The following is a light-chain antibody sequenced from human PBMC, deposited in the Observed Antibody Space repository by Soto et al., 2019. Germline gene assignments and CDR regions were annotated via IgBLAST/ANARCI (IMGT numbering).Light chain of an antibody. CDR2: GAS. CDR1: QSISGTY. V-gene: IGKV3-20*01. CDR3: QQYGSSPIT. J-gene: IGKJ5*01. Sequence: EIVLTQSPGTLSLSPGERATLSCRASQSISGTYLAWYQQKPGQAPRLLIYGASSRATGIPDRFSGSGSGTDFTLAIRRLEPEDFAVYYCQQYGSSPITFGQGTRLEIK.